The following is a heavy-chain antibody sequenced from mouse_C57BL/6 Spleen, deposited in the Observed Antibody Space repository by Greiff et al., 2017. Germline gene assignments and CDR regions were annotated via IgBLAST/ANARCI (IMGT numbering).Heavy chain of an antibody. Sequence: EVQGVESGPELVKPGASVKISCKASGYTFTDYYMNWVKQSHGKSLEWIGDINPNNGGTSYNQKFKGKATLTVDKSSSTAYMELRSLTSEDSAVYYCAREKRNYRSMDYWGQGTSVTVSS. CDR2: INPNNGGT. V-gene: IGHV1-26*01. CDR1: GYTFTDYY. D-gene: IGHD1-2*01. CDR3: AREKRNYRSMDY. J-gene: IGHJ4*01.